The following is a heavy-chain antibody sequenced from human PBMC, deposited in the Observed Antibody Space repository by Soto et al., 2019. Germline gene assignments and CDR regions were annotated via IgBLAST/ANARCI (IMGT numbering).Heavy chain of an antibody. CDR2: ISHDGGNK. CDR1: GFTFSNYS. Sequence: PGGSLRLSCAASGFTFSNYSMHWVRQTPGKGLDWVAIISHDGGNKYYADSVKGRFTISRDNSKNTLYLQMNSLRAEDTAVYYCARNYYDSSGGFDYWGQGTLVTVSS. V-gene: IGHV3-30*14. D-gene: IGHD3-22*01. CDR3: ARNYYDSSGGFDY. J-gene: IGHJ4*02.